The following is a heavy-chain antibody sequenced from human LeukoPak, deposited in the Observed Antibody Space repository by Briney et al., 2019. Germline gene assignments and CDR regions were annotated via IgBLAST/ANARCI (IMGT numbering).Heavy chain of an antibody. CDR1: GFTFDDYY. CDR3: ARPARSGIYYPDAFEN. D-gene: IGHD3-10*01. CDR2: ISSSGTAT. Sequence: GGSLRLSCTPSGFTFDDYYITWIRQAPGKGLDWVAYISSSGTATYYADSVKGRFTISRDNAKNSLYLQMDSLKAEDTAMYYCARPARSGIYYPDAFENWGQGTMVTVSS. J-gene: IGHJ3*02. V-gene: IGHV3-11*04.